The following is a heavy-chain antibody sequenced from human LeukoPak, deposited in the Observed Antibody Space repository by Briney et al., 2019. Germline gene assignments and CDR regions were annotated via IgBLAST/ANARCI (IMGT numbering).Heavy chain of an antibody. Sequence: SLRLSCAASGFTFDDYAMHWVRQAPGKGLEWVSGISWNSGSIGYADSVKGRFTISRDNAKNSLYLQMNSLRAEDTALYYCAKAVDALVKGDFDYWGQGTLVTVSS. CDR2: ISWNSGSI. CDR1: GFTFDDYA. D-gene: IGHD2-8*02. J-gene: IGHJ4*02. V-gene: IGHV3-9*01. CDR3: AKAVDALVKGDFDY.